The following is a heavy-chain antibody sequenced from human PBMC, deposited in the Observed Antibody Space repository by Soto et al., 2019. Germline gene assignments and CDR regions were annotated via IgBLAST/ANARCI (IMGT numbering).Heavy chain of an antibody. CDR2: VSHDESHT. D-gene: IGHD6-19*01. V-gene: IGHV3-30-3*01. J-gene: IGHJ4*02. CDR1: GFTFNTYT. CDR3: ARDAPQWGSRGDFDF. Sequence: QVHLVESGGGVVQPGRSLRLSCAASGFTFNTYTMHWVRQAPGRGLEWVAIVSHDESHTYYADSVRARFSISRDNTNNTLYLPMDSPTAADTAGYYCARDAPQWGSRGDFDFWGQGSLVTVSS.